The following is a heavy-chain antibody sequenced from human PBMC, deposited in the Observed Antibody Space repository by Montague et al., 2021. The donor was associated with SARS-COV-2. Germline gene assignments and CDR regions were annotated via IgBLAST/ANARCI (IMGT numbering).Heavy chain of an antibody. CDR2: IYYSGST. CDR1: GGSISSYY. D-gene: IGHD6-19*01. Sequence: ETLSLTCTVSGGSISSYYWSWIRQPPGKGLEWIGYIYYSGSTNYNPSLKSRVTISVDTSKNQFSLKLSSVTAADTAVYYCARGSGWIGNAFDIWGQGAMVTVSS. J-gene: IGHJ3*02. CDR3: ARGSGWIGNAFDI. V-gene: IGHV4-59*01.